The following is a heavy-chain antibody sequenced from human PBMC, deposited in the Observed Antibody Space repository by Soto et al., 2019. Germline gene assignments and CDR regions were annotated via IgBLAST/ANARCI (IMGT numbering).Heavy chain of an antibody. Sequence: QVRLVQSGAEVKEPGDSVRVSCEASGYTFTAYHIHWVRQAPGQGLEWMGWINPKFGDTGYAQDFQGRGSMTGDMSISTVYMELSRLTSDDTAIYYCARNMDYYYGRGSGNGHGVWGQGTTVTVFS. CDR3: ARNMDYYYGRGSGNGHGV. V-gene: IGHV1-2*02. D-gene: IGHD3-10*02. J-gene: IGHJ6*02. CDR2: INPKFGDT. CDR1: GYTFTAYH.